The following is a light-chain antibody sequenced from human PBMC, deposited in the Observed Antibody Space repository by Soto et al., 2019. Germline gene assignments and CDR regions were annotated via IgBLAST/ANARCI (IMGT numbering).Light chain of an antibody. CDR1: SSDVGGYDY. Sequence: QSVLTQPPSASGSPGQSVTISCTGTSSDVGGYDYVSWYQQHPGKAPKLMIYEVSKRPPGVPDRFSGSKSGNTASLTVSGLQAEDEADYYCSSYAGSNILVFGGGTQLTVL. V-gene: IGLV2-8*01. J-gene: IGLJ2*01. CDR3: SSYAGSNILV. CDR2: EVS.